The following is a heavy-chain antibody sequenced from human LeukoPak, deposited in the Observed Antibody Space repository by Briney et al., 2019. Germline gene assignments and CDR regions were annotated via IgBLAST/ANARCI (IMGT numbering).Heavy chain of an antibody. Sequence: GGSLRLSCAASGFTFSSYSMNWVRQAPGKGLEWVSSISSSSSYIYYADSVKGRFTISRDNAKNSLYLQMNSLRAEDTAVYYCARDLGYYYDSSGYYLDYWGQGTLVTVSS. J-gene: IGHJ4*02. V-gene: IGHV3-21*01. CDR1: GFTFSSYS. CDR3: ARDLGYYYDSSGYYLDY. D-gene: IGHD3-22*01. CDR2: ISSSSSYI.